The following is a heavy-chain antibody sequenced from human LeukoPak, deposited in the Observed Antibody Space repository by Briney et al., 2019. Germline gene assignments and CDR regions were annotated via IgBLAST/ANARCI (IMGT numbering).Heavy chain of an antibody. CDR1: GYTFTSYG. D-gene: IGHD3-22*01. CDR2: ISAYNGNT. V-gene: IGHV1-18*01. Sequence: GASVKVSCKASGYTFTSYGMSWVRQAPGQGLEWMGWISAYNGNTNYAQKLQGRVTMTTDTSTSTAYMELRSLRSDDTAVYYCARDLDDSSGYLSYNWFDPWGQGTLVTVSS. CDR3: ARDLDDSSGYLSYNWFDP. J-gene: IGHJ5*02.